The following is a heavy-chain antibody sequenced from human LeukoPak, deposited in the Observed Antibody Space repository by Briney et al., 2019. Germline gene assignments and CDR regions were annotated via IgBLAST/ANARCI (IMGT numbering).Heavy chain of an antibody. CDR3: ARRGGGGRSDALDI. V-gene: IGHV3-23*01. Sequence: GGSLRLSCAASGFTFSSYAMSWVRQAPGKGLEWVSAISGSGGSTYYADSVKGRFTISRDNSKNTLYLQMNSLRDEDTAVYYCARRGGGGRSDALDIWGQGTMVTVSS. CDR2: ISGSGGST. J-gene: IGHJ3*02. D-gene: IGHD2-21*01. CDR1: GFTFSSYA.